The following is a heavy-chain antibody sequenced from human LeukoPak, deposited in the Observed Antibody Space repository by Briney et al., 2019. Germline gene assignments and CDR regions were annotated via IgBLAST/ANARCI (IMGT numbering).Heavy chain of an antibody. CDR1: GYSFTSYW. J-gene: IGHJ6*02. CDR2: IYPGDSDT. Sequence: GESLKISCKGSGYSFTSYWIAWVRQMPGKGLEWMGIIYPGDSDTRYSPSFQGQVTISADKSISTAYLQWSSLKASDTAMYYCARTSRGYSSGWYYYAMDVWGQGTTVTVSS. V-gene: IGHV5-51*01. CDR3: ARTSRGYSSGWYYYAMDV. D-gene: IGHD6-19*01.